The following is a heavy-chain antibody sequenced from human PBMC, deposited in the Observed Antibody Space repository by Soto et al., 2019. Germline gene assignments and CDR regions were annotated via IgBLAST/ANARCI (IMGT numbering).Heavy chain of an antibody. CDR3: AKDSYNAPFDY. J-gene: IGHJ4*02. Sequence: GGSLRLSCAASGFTFSIYAMSWVRQSPGKGLEWVSAISVSGGSTYYADSVKGRFTISRDNSKNTLYLQMNSLRDEDTAVYYCAKDSYNAPFDYWGQGTLVTIFS. D-gene: IGHD1-20*01. CDR2: ISVSGGST. CDR1: GFTFSIYA. V-gene: IGHV3-23*01.